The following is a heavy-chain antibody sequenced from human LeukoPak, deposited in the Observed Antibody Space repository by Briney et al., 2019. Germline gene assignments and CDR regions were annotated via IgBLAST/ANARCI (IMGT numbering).Heavy chain of an antibody. CDR2: VSYSGSP. CDR3: ARHGWDYPSGTYYTFDP. J-gene: IGHJ5*02. CDR1: GDSISSSRYY. Sequence: SETLSLTCTVSGDSISSSRYYWGWIRQPPGKGLEWIGSVSYSGSPYYNPSLKSRVTTSVDTSKNQFPLRLSSVTATDTAMYYCARHGWDYPSGTYYTFDPWGQGTLVTVSS. D-gene: IGHD3-10*01. V-gene: IGHV4-39*01.